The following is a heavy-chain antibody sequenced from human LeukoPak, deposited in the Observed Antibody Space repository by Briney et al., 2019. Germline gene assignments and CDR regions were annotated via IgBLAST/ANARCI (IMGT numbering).Heavy chain of an antibody. CDR2: FDPEDGET. D-gene: IGHD3-10*01. CDR3: ATVGDTMVRGYGWFDP. J-gene: IGHJ5*02. CDR1: GYTLTELS. Sequence: ASVKVSCKVSGYTLTELSMHWVRQAPGKGLEWMGGFDPEDGETIYAQKFQGRVTMTEDTSTDTAYMELSSLRSEDTAVYYCATVGDTMVRGYGWFDPWGQGTLVTVSS. V-gene: IGHV1-24*01.